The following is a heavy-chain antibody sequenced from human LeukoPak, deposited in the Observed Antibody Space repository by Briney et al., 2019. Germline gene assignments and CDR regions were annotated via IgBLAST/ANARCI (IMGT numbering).Heavy chain of an antibody. CDR1: GLTFSSYW. CDR2: IKQDGSEK. CDR3: ARDVYGSGSYSEFDY. J-gene: IGHJ4*02. Sequence: GGSLRLSCAASGLTFSSYWMSWVRQAPGKGLEWVANIKQDGSEKYYVDSVKGRFTISRDNAKNSLYLQMNSLRAEDTAVYYCARDVYGSGSYSEFDYWGQGTLVTVSS. D-gene: IGHD3-10*01. V-gene: IGHV3-7*01.